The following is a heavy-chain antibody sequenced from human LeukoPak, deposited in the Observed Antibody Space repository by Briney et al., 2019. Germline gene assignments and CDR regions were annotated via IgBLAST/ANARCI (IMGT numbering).Heavy chain of an antibody. CDR1: GYTFTSYD. Sequence: ASVKVSCKASGYTFTSYDINWVRQATGQGLEWMGWMNPNSGDTGYAQKFQGRVTITRNTSISTAYMELSSLRSEDTAVYYCARVYYDFWSGYSFDYWGQGTLVTVSS. CDR2: MNPNSGDT. V-gene: IGHV1-8*03. CDR3: ARVYYDFWSGYSFDY. J-gene: IGHJ4*02. D-gene: IGHD3-3*01.